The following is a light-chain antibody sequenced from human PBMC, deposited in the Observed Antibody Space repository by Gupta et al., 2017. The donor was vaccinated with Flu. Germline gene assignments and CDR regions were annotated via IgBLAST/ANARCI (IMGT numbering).Light chain of an antibody. Sequence: WSLRSVLKVVGDGIDWYKHKSGSPQQSFQTHKLVIYKHKGCGATSRGRCSNYGSDNAGTLTISGLQSEDEADYYCDAWHNNAWVFGGGTKLTVL. CDR3: DAWHNNAWV. V-gene: IGLV5-45*01. J-gene: IGLJ3*02. CDR2: HKLVIYK. CDR1: SVLKVVGDG.